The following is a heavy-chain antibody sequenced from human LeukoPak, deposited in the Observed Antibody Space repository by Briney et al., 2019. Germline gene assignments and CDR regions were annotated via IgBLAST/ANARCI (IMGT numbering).Heavy chain of an antibody. D-gene: IGHD1-14*01. Sequence: GGSLRLSCAASGFTFSTYAMSWDRQAPGKGLEWVSSISGSGGSTFYADSVKGRFTISRDNSKNTLHLQMNSLRAEDTAVYYCAKRITVVARDAFDFWGQGTMVTVSA. CDR2: ISGSGGST. CDR3: AKRITVVARDAFDF. V-gene: IGHV3-23*01. J-gene: IGHJ3*01. CDR1: GFTFSTYA.